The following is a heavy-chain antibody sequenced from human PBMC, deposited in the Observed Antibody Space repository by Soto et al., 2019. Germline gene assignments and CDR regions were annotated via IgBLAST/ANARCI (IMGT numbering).Heavy chain of an antibody. CDR3: STWGGY. V-gene: IGHV3-15*06. CDR2: IKTATEGGTT. J-gene: IGHJ4*02. CDR1: GFSFSTAW. D-gene: IGHD3-16*01. Sequence: EVQLVESGGGLVKPGGSLRLSCAASGFSFSTAWMSWVRQAPGKGLEWVGRIKTATEGGTTNFAAPVKGRFTISRDDSKNMLYLQMNSLNPGARAVYYCSTWGGYWGQGTLVTVSS.